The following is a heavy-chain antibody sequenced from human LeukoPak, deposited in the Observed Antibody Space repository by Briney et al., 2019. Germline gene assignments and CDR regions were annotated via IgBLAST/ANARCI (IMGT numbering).Heavy chain of an antibody. CDR3: ARSARY. CDR1: GGSISSSSYY. CDR2: IYYSGST. Sequence: SETLSLTCTVSGGSISSSSYYWGWIRQPPGKGLEWIGSIYYSGSTYYNPSLKSRVTISVDTSRTQCSLKISPGTAADTAVYYCARSARYWGQGTLVTVSS. V-gene: IGHV4-39*01. J-gene: IGHJ4*02.